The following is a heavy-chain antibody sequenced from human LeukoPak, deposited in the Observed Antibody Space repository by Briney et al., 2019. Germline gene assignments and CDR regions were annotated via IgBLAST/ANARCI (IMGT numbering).Heavy chain of an antibody. CDR2: ISSSGSTT. Sequence: PGGSLRLSCAASGFTFSSYEMNWVRQAPGKGLEWVSYISSSGSTTYYADSVKGRFTISRDNANNSLYLQMNSLRAEDTAVYYCARTMATIDFDYWGQGTLVTVSS. CDR1: GFTFSSYE. J-gene: IGHJ4*02. V-gene: IGHV3-48*03. D-gene: IGHD5-12*01. CDR3: ARTMATIDFDY.